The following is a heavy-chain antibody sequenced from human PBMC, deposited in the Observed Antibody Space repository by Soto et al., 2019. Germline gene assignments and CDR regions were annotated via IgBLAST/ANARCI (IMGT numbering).Heavy chain of an antibody. CDR3: ASYRAGTYYFDS. Sequence: QVQLQESGPGLVKPSETLSLTCTVSGDSIRNYYWNWIRQPPGKGLEWIGYIYYSGSTSYNPSLKNRVTMSLDTSKTQFSLKLSSVAAADTAVYYCASYRAGTYYFDSWGQGTLVTVSS. J-gene: IGHJ4*02. CDR2: IYYSGST. V-gene: IGHV4-59*01. D-gene: IGHD1-26*01. CDR1: GDSIRNYY.